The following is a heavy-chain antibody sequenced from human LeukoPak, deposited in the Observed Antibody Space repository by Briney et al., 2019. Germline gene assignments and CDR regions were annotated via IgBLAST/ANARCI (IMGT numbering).Heavy chain of an antibody. CDR3: ARDTAYYDSSGYYYSAMDV. J-gene: IGHJ6*02. Sequence: SETLSLTCTVSGGSISGYYWSWIRQPPGKGLEWIGYIYYSGSTYYNPSLKSRVTISVDTSKNQFSLKLSSVTAADTAVYYCARDTAYYDSSGYYYSAMDVWGQGTTVTVSS. D-gene: IGHD3-22*01. V-gene: IGHV4-59*06. CDR1: GGSISGYY. CDR2: IYYSGST.